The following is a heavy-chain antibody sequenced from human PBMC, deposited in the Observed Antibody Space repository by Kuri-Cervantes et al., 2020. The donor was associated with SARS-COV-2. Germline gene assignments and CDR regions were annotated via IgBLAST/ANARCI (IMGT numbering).Heavy chain of an antibody. CDR2: INPSGGST. J-gene: IGHJ4*02. V-gene: IGHV1-46*01. CDR1: GYTFTSYY. Sequence: ASVKVSCKASGYTFTSYYMHWVRRAPGQGLEWMGIINPSGGSTSYAQKFQGRVTMTRDTSTSTVYMELSRLRSDDTAVYYCARGGRFLQLAFDYWGQGTLVTVSS. CDR3: ARGGRFLQLAFDY. D-gene: IGHD6-6*01.